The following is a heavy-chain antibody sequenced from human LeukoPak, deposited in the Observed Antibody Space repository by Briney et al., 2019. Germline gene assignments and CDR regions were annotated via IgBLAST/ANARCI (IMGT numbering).Heavy chain of an antibody. Sequence: PGGSLRLSCAASGFTFSSYSLNWVPQAPGKGLEWVSYISSTGTPIYYADSVRGRFTISRDNAKNSLYLQMNSLRDEDTAVYYCARRPGIEYYFDYWGQGTLVTVSS. J-gene: IGHJ4*02. D-gene: IGHD3-10*01. CDR3: ARRPGIEYYFDY. CDR1: GFTFSSYS. V-gene: IGHV3-48*02. CDR2: ISSTGTPI.